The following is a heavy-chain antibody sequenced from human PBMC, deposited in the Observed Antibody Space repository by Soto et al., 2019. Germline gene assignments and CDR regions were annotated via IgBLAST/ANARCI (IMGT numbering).Heavy chain of an antibody. D-gene: IGHD3-16*01. CDR3: AGSVGGGFDY. V-gene: IGHV3-66*01. CDR1: GFTVSSNY. J-gene: IGHJ4*02. CDR2: VYIGGNT. Sequence: EVQLVESGGGLVQPGGSLRLSCAASGFTVSSNYMSWVRQAPGKGLEWVSVVYIGGNTYYAESVEDRFTISRNNFQNRLYVQVNSLGAEDSAVYNCAGSVGGGFDYWGQGTLVTVSS.